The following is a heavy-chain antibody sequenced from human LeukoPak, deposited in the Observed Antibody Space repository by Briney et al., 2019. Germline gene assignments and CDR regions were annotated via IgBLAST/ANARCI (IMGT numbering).Heavy chain of an antibody. V-gene: IGHV4-59*01. CDR1: GGSISSYY. J-gene: IGHJ6*03. CDR2: IYYSGYT. CDR3: V. Sequence: SETLSLTCTVSGGSISSYYWSWIRQPPGKGLKWIGNIYYSGYTTYSPSLRGRVTISVDTSKNQFSLKLSSVTAADTAVYMDVWGKGTTITISS.